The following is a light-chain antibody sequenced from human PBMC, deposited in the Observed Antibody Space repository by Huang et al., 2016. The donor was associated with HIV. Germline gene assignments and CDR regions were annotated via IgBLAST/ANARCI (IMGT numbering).Light chain of an antibody. CDR3: QQSYGVPLT. V-gene: IGKV1-NL1*01. J-gene: IGKJ4*01. CDR2: GVS. CDR1: QGIRNS. Sequence: DIQMTQSPSSLSASVGDRVTITCRACQGIRNSVAWYQHKPGKAPKLLLYGVSRLESGVPSRFSGSGSGTDYTLTISSLEPEDFATYYCQQSYGVPLTFGGGTKVEI.